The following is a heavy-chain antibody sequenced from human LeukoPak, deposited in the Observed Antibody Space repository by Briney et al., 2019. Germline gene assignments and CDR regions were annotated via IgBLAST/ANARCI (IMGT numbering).Heavy chain of an antibody. CDR2: INPSGGST. V-gene: IGHV1-46*01. D-gene: IGHD7-27*01. J-gene: IGHJ4*02. CDR3: ARGPKLGPAYFDY. Sequence: ASVKVSCKASGYTFTSCCMHWVRQAPGQGLEWMGIINPSGGSTSYAQKSQGRVTMTRDTSTSTVYMELSSLRSEDTAAYYCARGPKLGPAYFDYWGQGTLVTVSS. CDR1: GYTFTSCC.